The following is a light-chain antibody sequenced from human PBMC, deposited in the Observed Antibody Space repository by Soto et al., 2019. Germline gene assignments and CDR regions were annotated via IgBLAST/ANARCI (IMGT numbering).Light chain of an antibody. J-gene: IGKJ1*01. V-gene: IGKV1-39*01. CDR2: AAS. CDR1: QSISRS. CDR3: QQSYSLPPT. Sequence: DIQMTQSPSSLSASVGDRVTITCRASQSISRSLHWYQQKPGKAPKLLIYAASSLQSGVPSRFSGSGSGTDFTLTISSLQPEDFATYYCQQSYSLPPTFGQGTKVDI.